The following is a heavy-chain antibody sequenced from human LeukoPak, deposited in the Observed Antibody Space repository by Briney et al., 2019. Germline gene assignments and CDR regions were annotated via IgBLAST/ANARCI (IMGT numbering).Heavy chain of an antibody. CDR3: ATTTSGGDAFDI. V-gene: IGHV4-59*01. Sequence: SQTLSLTCTVSGGSITHYYWTWIRQPPGKTLEWIGYSYYSGSTKYNPSLKSRVTISVDTSNNQFSLNLRSVTAADTAVYYCATTTSGGDAFDIWGQGTMVTVSS. J-gene: IGHJ3*02. D-gene: IGHD1-26*01. CDR2: SYYSGST. CDR1: GGSITHYY.